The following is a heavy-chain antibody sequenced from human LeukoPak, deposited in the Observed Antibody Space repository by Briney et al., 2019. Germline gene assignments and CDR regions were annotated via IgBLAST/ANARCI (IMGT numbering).Heavy chain of an antibody. D-gene: IGHD3-10*01. CDR1: GFTFSSYS. CDR3: ARDPGDWFGSGSTGVTDPLGLY. J-gene: IGHJ4*02. V-gene: IGHV3-48*01. CDR2: ISSSSSTI. Sequence: GGSLRLSCAASGFTFSSYSMNWVRQAPGKGLEWVSYISSSSSTIYYADSVKGRFTISRDNDKNSLYLQMNSLRAEDSAVYYCARDPGDWFGSGSTGVTDPLGLYWGQGTLVTVSS.